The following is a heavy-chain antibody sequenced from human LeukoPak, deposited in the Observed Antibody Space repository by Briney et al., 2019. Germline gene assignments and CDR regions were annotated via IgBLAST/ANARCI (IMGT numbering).Heavy chain of an antibody. CDR2: INPSGGST. V-gene: IGHV1-46*01. CDR1: GYTFTSCY. J-gene: IGHJ4*02. D-gene: IGHD3-10*01. Sequence: ASVKVSCKASGYTFTSCYMHWVRQAPGQGLEWMGIINPSGGSTSYAQKFQGRVTMTRDTSTSTVYMELSSLRSEDTAVYYCARALLVRGVPYWGQGTLVTVSS. CDR3: ARALLVRGVPY.